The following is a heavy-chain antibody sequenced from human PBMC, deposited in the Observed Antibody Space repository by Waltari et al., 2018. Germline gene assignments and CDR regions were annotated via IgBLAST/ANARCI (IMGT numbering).Heavy chain of an antibody. V-gene: IGHV4-39*01. D-gene: IGHD3-3*01. CDR3: ARQLRFVDWIPRYFDS. J-gene: IGHJ4*02. CDR2: IYYSGTT. CDR1: GDSISGSRKY. Sequence: QMELQESGPRLVKPSETLSLTCNVSGDSISGSRKYWAWLRQPPGKNLQWIGSIYYSGTTYYNPSLKGRFAISVDTSRNQFSLNVNSVTAADTGIYYCARQLRFVDWIPRYFDSWGRGTLATVSS.